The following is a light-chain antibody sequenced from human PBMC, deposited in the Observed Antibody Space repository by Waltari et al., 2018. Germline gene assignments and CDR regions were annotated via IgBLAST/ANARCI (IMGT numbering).Light chain of an antibody. CDR1: SSNIGSNV. Sequence: QSVLTQPPSASGTPGQRVTIPCSGSSSNIGSNVVNWYQQVPGTTPKPLIYRNAQRPSGVPDRFSGSKSGTSASLAISGLRSEDEADYYCAAWDDKLGGRWEFGGGTKLTVL. V-gene: IGLV1-47*01. J-gene: IGLJ2*01. CDR2: RNA. CDR3: AAWDDKLGGRWE.